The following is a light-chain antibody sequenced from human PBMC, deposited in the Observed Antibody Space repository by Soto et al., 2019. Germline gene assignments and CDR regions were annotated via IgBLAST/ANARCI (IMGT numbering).Light chain of an antibody. V-gene: IGLV1-40*01. CDR2: GNT. CDR3: QSYYISLNVVL. CDR1: ISNIGAGYD. J-gene: IGLJ2*01. Sequence: QSVLTQPPSVSGAPGQRATISCTGSISNIGAGYDVHWYQQLPGSAPKLLINGNTNRPSGVPDRFSGSKSGTSASLAITGLQAEDEADYYCQSYYISLNVVLFGGGTKLTVL.